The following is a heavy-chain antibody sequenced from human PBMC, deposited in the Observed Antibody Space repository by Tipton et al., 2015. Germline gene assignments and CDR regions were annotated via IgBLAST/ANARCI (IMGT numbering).Heavy chain of an antibody. J-gene: IGHJ4*02. CDR3: ARENSMWYPYFDY. V-gene: IGHV1-18*01. CDR2: ISPYNANT. Sequence: QLVQSGAEVKKPGASVKVSCKTAGYTFTSYGVSWLRQAPGQGLEWMGWISPYNANTKYAQKFLGRVTVTTDASTNTAYMELRTLRSDDTAVYYCARENSMWYPYFDYWGQGTLVPVSS. D-gene: IGHD2-15*01. CDR1: GYTFTSYG.